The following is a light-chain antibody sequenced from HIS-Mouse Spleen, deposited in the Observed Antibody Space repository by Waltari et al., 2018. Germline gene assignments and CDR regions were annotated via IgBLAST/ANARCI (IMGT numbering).Light chain of an antibody. CDR1: SSDVGGYNY. CDR2: EVS. Sequence: QSALTQPASVSGSPGQSITISCTGTSSDVGGYNYVSWYQQHPGKAPKLMIYEVSKGPSGVPDRCSGSKSGNTASLTVSGLQAEDEADYYCSSYAGSNNLGVFGGGTKLTVL. J-gene: IGLJ2*01. V-gene: IGLV2-8*01. CDR3: SSYAGSNNLGV.